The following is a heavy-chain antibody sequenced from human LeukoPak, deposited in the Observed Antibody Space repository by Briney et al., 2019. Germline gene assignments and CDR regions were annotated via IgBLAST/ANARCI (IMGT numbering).Heavy chain of an antibody. J-gene: IGHJ4*02. CDR3: ARVRFPADC. Sequence: GGSLRLSCVASGFTFETYWMSWVRQAPGKGLEWLANIKHDGREKYYVDSVKGRFTISRDNAKASVYLHMNSLRVEDTAIYYCARVRFPADCWGQGTLVTVSS. CDR1: GFTFETYW. D-gene: IGHD2-2*01. V-gene: IGHV3-7*01. CDR2: IKHDGREK.